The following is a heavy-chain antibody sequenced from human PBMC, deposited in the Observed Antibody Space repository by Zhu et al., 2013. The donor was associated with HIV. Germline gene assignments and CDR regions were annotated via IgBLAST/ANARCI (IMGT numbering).Heavy chain of an antibody. CDR2: ISAYNGFT. V-gene: IGHV1-18*04. Sequence: QVQLVQSGAEVKKPGASMKVSCKASGYNLNSYGMSWVRQAPGQGLEWMGWISAYNGFTNYAQKFQDRVTMTTDTSTSTAYMELRSLRSDDTAMYFCARSDDSSGYFYEDYWGQGTLVTVSS. D-gene: IGHD3-22*01. J-gene: IGHJ4*02. CDR1: GYNLNSYG. CDR3: ARSDDSSGYFYEDY.